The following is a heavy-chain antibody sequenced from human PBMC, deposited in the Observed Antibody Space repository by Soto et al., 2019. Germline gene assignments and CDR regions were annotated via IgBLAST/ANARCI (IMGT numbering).Heavy chain of an antibody. Sequence: SETLSLTCTVSGGSFSSNDYYWSWIRQPPGKGLEWVGYIFATGSTSYNPSLKSRLFISADASKNQFSPELSSVTAADPAVYHCARGGYYYHNIGFFDIWGQGTMVTVSS. V-gene: IGHV4-30-4*01. CDR1: GGSFSSNDYY. D-gene: IGHD3-22*01. CDR2: IFATGST. J-gene: IGHJ3*02. CDR3: ARGGYYYHNIGFFDI.